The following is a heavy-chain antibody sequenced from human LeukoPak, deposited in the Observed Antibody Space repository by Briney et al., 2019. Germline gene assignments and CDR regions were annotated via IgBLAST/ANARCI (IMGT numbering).Heavy chain of an antibody. Sequence: ASVKLSCMASGYTFTSYGMNWVRQAPGQGLEWMGCISAYSGDTKHAQKLQGRVTMTSDTSTSTDYMELRSLRSDDTAVYYCARAGITSGCVQNMDYWGQGTLVTVSS. J-gene: IGHJ4*02. CDR2: ISAYSGDT. CDR3: ARAGITSGCVQNMDY. CDR1: GYTFTSYG. V-gene: IGHV1-18*01. D-gene: IGHD6-19*01.